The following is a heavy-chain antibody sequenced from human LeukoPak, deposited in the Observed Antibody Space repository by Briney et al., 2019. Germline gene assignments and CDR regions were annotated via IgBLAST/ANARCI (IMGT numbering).Heavy chain of an antibody. V-gene: IGHV1-2*02. CDR3: ARDLVRGVIPSDY. CDR2: INPDSGGT. Sequence: ASVKVSCKASGYTFTGYYMHWVRQAPGHGLEWMGWINPDSGGTNYAQKFQGRVTMTRDTSINTAYMELSRLRSDDTAVYYCARDLVRGVIPSDYWGQGTLVTVSS. D-gene: IGHD3-10*01. J-gene: IGHJ4*02. CDR1: GYTFTGYY.